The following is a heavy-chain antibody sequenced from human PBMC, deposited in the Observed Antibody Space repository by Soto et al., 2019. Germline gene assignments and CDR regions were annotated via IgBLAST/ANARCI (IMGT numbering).Heavy chain of an antibody. CDR2: IYYSGST. J-gene: IGHJ3*02. Sequence: SETLSLTCTVSGGSISSNDYYWSWIRQPPGKGLEWIGYIYYSGSTYYNPSLKSRVTISADTSKTQSSLKLTSVTAADTAAYYCARGRYNWNQGAFDIWGQGTVVTVSS. D-gene: IGHD1-20*01. CDR3: ARGRYNWNQGAFDI. CDR1: GGSISSNDYY. V-gene: IGHV4-30-4*01.